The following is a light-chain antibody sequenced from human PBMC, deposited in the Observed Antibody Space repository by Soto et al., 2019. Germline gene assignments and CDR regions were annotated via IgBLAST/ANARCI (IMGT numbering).Light chain of an antibody. J-gene: IGKJ1*01. CDR3: QQYGSSPVT. CDR1: QSVSSSY. CDR2: GAS. V-gene: IGKV3-20*01. Sequence: EIVLTQSPGTLSLSPGERATLSCRASQSVSSSYLAWYQQKPGQAPTLLIYGASSRATGIPDRFSGSGAGTDFTLTIIRLEPEDFAVYYCQQYGSSPVTFGQGTKVQIQ.